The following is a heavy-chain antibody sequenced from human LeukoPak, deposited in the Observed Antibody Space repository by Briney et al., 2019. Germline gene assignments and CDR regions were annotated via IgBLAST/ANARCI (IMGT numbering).Heavy chain of an antibody. Sequence: GGSLRLSCAASGFTFSNYGMSWVRQAPGKGLEWVSVTYSGGSTYYADSVKGRFTISRDNSKNTLYLQMNSLRAEDTAVYYCAELGITMIGGVWGKGTTVTISS. D-gene: IGHD3-10*02. J-gene: IGHJ6*04. CDR3: AELGITMIGGV. CDR2: TYSGGST. CDR1: GFTFSNYG. V-gene: IGHV3-66*01.